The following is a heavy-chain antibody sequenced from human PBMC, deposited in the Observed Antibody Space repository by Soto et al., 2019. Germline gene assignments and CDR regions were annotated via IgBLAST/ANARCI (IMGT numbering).Heavy chain of an antibody. D-gene: IGHD6-25*01. CDR2: IYYSGST. CDR3: ARANLAAYFDY. CDR1: GGFVSSGSYY. V-gene: IGHV4-61*01. J-gene: IGHJ4*02. Sequence: SETLSLTCTVSGGFVSSGSYYWSWIRQPPGKGLEWIGYIYYSGSTNYNPSLKSRVTISVDTSKNQFSLKLSSVTAADTAVYYCARANLAAYFDYWGQGTLVTVSS.